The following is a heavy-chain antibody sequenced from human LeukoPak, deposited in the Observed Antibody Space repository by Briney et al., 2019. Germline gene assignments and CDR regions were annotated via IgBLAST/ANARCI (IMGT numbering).Heavy chain of an antibody. D-gene: IGHD1-7*01. V-gene: IGHV3-64D*09. CDR1: GFTFSSYA. CDR3: VKKVGGNYPYDY. CDR2: ISTNGDST. Sequence: GGSLRLSCSASGFTFSSYAIHWARQAPGKGLEYVSAISTNGDSTHYADSVKGRFTISRDNSKNTLHLQMSSLRTEDTAVYYCVKKVGGNYPYDYWGQGALVTVSS. J-gene: IGHJ4*02.